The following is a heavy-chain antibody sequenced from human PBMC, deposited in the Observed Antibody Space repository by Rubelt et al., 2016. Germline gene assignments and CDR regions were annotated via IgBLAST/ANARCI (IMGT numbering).Heavy chain of an antibody. J-gene: IGHJ3*02. D-gene: IGHD6-19*01. CDR3: ARDRTWLVPGLDAFDI. CDR2: INAGNGNT. V-gene: IGHV1-3*01. Sequence: QVQLVQSGAEVKKPGASVKVSCKASGYTFTSYAMHWVRQAPGQRLEWMGWINAGNGNTKYSQKLQGKVTMTTDTSPSTAYMGLRSLRSDDTAVYYCARDRTWLVPGLDAFDIWGQGTMVTVSS. CDR1: GYTFTSYA.